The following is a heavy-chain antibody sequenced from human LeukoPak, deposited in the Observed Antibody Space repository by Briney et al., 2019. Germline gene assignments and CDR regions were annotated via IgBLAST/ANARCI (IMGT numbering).Heavy chain of an antibody. J-gene: IGHJ3*02. V-gene: IGHV1-18*01. CDR3: ARHRLHRLYYDTSGYYHDASDI. D-gene: IGHD3-22*01. Sequence: ASVKVSCKASGYTFTNYGINWVRQAPGQGLEWIGWISAYNDNTNYEQKFQSRVTMTTDPFTTTAYMELRSLRSDDTAVYYCARHRLHRLYYDTSGYYHDASDIWGQGTMVTVSS. CDR1: GYTFTNYG. CDR2: ISAYNDNT.